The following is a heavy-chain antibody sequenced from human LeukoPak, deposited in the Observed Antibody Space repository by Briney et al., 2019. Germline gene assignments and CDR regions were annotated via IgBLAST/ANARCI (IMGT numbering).Heavy chain of an antibody. V-gene: IGHV1-2*02. CDR3: ARDRGYCRGTTCYAYYFDS. D-gene: IGHD2-2*01. CDR2: INXXSGDT. Sequence: INXXSGDTNYTQKFHGRVTMTRDTSISTAYMELSRLGSDDTAVYYCARDRGYCRGTTCYAYYFDSWGQGTLVTVSS. J-gene: IGHJ4*02.